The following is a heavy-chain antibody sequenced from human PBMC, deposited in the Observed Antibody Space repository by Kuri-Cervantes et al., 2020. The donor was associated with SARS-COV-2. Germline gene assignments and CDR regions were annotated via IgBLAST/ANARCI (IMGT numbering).Heavy chain of an antibody. CDR2: ISWNSGSI. V-gene: IGHV3-48*01. CDR3: AKVLTAGAFDY. Sequence: GESLKISCAASGFTFSSYSMNWVRQAPGKGLEWVSGISWNSGSIGYADSVKGRFTISRDNSKNTLYLQMNSLRAEDTAVYYCAKVLTAGAFDYWGQGTLVTVSS. D-gene: IGHD7-27*01. J-gene: IGHJ4*02. CDR1: GFTFSSYS.